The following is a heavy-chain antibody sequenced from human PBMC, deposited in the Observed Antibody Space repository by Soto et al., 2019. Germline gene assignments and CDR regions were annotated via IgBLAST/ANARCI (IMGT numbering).Heavy chain of an antibody. V-gene: IGHV3-73*01. CDR3: TSHLWELSFPRAFDI. CDR1: GFTVSGSA. D-gene: IGHD3-16*02. Sequence: EVQLVESGGGLVQPGGSLKLSCAASGFTVSGSAVHWVRQASGKGLEWVGRIRSKTNSYATAYAASVKGRFTISRDDSKNTAYLQMNSLKTEDTAVYYCTSHLWELSFPRAFDIWGQGTRVTVSS. J-gene: IGHJ3*02. CDR2: IRSKTNSYAT.